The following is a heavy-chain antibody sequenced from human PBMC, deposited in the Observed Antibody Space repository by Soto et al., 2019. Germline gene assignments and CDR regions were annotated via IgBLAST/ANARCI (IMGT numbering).Heavy chain of an antibody. CDR2: INHSGST. J-gene: IGHJ3*02. CDR3: ARKEIILWFGEPYDAFDI. D-gene: IGHD3-10*01. CDR1: GGSFSGYY. Sequence: QVQLQQWGAGLLKPSETLSLTCAVYGGSFSGYYWSWIRQPPGKGLEWIGEINHSGSTNYNPSLKSRVTISVDTSNNHFSLKLSSVTAADTDVYYCARKEIILWFGEPYDAFDIWGQGTMVTVSS. V-gene: IGHV4-34*01.